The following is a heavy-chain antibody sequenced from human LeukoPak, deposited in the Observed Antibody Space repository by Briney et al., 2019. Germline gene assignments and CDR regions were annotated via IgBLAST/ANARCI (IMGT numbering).Heavy chain of an antibody. CDR2: INAGNGNT. CDR3: ARVGGYSSSWYERRNWFDP. CDR1: GYTFTSYA. D-gene: IGHD6-13*01. Sequence: VASVKVSCKASGYTFTSYAMHWVRQAPGQRLEWMGWINAGNGNTKYSQKFQGRVTITRDASARTAYMELSSLRSEDTAVYYCARVGGYSSSWYERRNWFDPWGQGTLVTVYS. V-gene: IGHV1-3*01. J-gene: IGHJ5*02.